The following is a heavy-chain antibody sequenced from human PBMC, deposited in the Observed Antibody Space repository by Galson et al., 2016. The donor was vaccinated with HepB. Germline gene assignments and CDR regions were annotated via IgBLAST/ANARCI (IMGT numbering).Heavy chain of an antibody. CDR2: MYPRNSET. CDR3: VSPAGSTPSNYQFDC. CDR1: GYSFSNYW. Sequence: SGAEVNKPGESLKISCKGSGYSFSNYWIGWVRQMPGKGLEWMGIMYPRNSETRYSPSFQGQVTISADKSSPTAYLPWSSLKASDTAMYYCVSPAGSTPSNYQFDCWGQGTLVTVTS. D-gene: IGHD4/OR15-4a*01. V-gene: IGHV5-51*03. J-gene: IGHJ4*02.